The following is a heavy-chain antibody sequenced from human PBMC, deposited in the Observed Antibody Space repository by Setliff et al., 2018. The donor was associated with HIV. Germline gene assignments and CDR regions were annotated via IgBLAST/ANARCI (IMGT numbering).Heavy chain of an antibody. CDR1: GFTFSNAW. CDR3: AAVPWGHSSLIIDH. V-gene: IGHV3-15*01. Sequence: PGGSLRLSCAAAGFTFSNAWMTWVRQAPGKGLEWVARIRNKKNGGTTYYAAPVEGRFTISRDDSKTTLYLQMNSLKTEDTAVYYCAAVPWGHSSLIIDHWGQGTPVTVSS. CDR2: IRNKKNGGTT. J-gene: IGHJ4*02. D-gene: IGHD3-16*01.